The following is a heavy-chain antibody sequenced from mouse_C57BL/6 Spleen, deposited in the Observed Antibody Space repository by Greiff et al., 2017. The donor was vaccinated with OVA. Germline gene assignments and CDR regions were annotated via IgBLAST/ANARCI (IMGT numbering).Heavy chain of an antibody. CDR3: ARERDYGSSSYAMDY. Sequence: EVMLVESGGGLVKPGGSLKLSCAASGFTFSSYAMSWVRQTPEKRLEWVATISDGGSYTYYPDNVKGRFTISRDNAKNNLYLQMSHLKSEDTAMYYCARERDYGSSSYAMDYWGQGTSVTVSS. D-gene: IGHD1-1*01. CDR2: ISDGGSYT. J-gene: IGHJ4*01. V-gene: IGHV5-4*01. CDR1: GFTFSSYA.